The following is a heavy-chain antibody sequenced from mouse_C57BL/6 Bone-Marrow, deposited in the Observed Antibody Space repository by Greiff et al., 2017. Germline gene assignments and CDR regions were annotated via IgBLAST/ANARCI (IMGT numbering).Heavy chain of an antibody. CDR3: VRPGGNYVLLFAY. V-gene: IGHV5-17*01. J-gene: IGHJ3*01. CDR2: ISSGSSII. Sequence: EVKLMESGGGLVKPGGSLKLSCAASGFTFSDYGMHWVRQAPEKGLEWVAYISSGSSIIYYADTVKGRFTLSRDNAKNTLFLQVTSLGSEDTAMYYCVRPGGNYVLLFAYWVQGMLVTVSA. D-gene: IGHD2-1*01. CDR1: GFTFSDYG.